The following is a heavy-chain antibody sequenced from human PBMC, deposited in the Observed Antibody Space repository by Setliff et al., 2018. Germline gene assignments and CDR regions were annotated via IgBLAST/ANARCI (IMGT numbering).Heavy chain of an antibody. CDR3: ARDRGGDWIYYFDY. D-gene: IGHD2-21*02. CDR2: IYHSGST. CDR1: GGSISSGDYY. V-gene: IGHV4-61*08. J-gene: IGHJ4*02. Sequence: SETLSLTCTVSGGSISSGDYYWSWIRQPPGKGLEWIGYIYHSGSTNYNPSLKSRVTMSVDTSKNQFSLKLSSVTAADTAVYYCARDRGGDWIYYFDYWGQGTLVTVSS.